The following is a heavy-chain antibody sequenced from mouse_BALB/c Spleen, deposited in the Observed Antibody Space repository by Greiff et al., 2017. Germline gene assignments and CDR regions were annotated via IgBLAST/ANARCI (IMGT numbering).Heavy chain of an antibody. CDR3: ARSGYYGSSPQYYAMDY. CDR1: GYTFTSYW. J-gene: IGHJ4*01. CDR2: ILPGNDST. Sequence: QVQLQQSGAELMKPGASVKISCKATGYTFTSYWIEWVKQRPGHGLEWIGEILPGNDSTNYNEKFKGKATFTADTSSNTAYMQLSSLTSEDSAVYYCARSGYYGSSPQYYAMDYWGQGTSVTVAS. V-gene: IGHV1-9*01. D-gene: IGHD1-1*01.